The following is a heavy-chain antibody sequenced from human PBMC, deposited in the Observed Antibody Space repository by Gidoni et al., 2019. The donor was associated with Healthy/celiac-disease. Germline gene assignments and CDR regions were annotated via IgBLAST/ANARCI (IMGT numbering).Heavy chain of an antibody. D-gene: IGHD2-2*01. CDR1: GFPFSDYS. J-gene: IGHJ6*03. V-gene: IGHV3-11*01. Sequence: QVQLVESGGGLVKPGGSLRLSCAASGFPFSDYSMSWIRQAPGKGLEWVSYISSSGSTIYYADSVKGRFTISRDNAKNSLYLQMNSLRAEDTAVYYCARDQVGYCSSTSCKYYYYYYMDVWGKGTTVTVSS. CDR3: ARDQVGYCSSTSCKYYYYYYMDV. CDR2: ISSSGSTI.